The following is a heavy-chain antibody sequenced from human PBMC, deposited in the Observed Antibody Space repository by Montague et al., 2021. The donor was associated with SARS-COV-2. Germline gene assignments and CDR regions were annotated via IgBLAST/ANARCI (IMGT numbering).Heavy chain of an antibody. CDR2: ISGSGGST. D-gene: IGHD6-6*01. CDR1: GFTFSSYA. CDR3: ARYSSSSTTPFDY. Sequence: SLRLSCAASGFTFSSYAMSWVRQAPGKGPEWASAISGSGGSTYFADSVXGRFTISRDNSKNTLYLQMHSLRAEDTAVYYCARYSSSSTTPFDYWGQGTLVTVSS. J-gene: IGHJ4*02. V-gene: IGHV3-23*01.